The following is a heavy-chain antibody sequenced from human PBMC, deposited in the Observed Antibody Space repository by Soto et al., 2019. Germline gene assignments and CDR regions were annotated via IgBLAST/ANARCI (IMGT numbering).Heavy chain of an antibody. CDR1: CFTFSSYG. CDR3: AKGLQDIVLVPAAIYYYYHYGMYA. CDR2: ISYDGSNK. Sequence: GGSLILSCAASCFTFSSYGMHWVRQAPGQALEWVAVISYDGSNKYYADSVKGRFTISRDNSKNTLYLQMNSLRAEDTAVYYCAKGLQDIVLVPAAIYYYYHYGMYACGQGT. V-gene: IGHV3-30*18. D-gene: IGHD2-2*02. J-gene: IGHJ6*02.